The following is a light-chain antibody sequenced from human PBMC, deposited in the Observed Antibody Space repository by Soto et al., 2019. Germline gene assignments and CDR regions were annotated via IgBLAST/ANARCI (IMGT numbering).Light chain of an antibody. V-gene: IGLV2-23*01. CDR2: EGS. CDR1: SSDVGSYNL. CDR3: CSYAGSSTYYV. Sequence: QSVLTQPASVSGSPGQSITISCTGTSSDVGSYNLVSWYQQHPGKAPKLMIYEGSKRSSGVSNRFSGSQSDNTASLTISGLQDEDEADYYCCSYAGSSTYYVFGNGTKVTVL. J-gene: IGLJ1*01.